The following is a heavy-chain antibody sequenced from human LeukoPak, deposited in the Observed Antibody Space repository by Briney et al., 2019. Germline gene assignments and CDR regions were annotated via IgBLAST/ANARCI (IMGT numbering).Heavy chain of an antibody. Sequence: GESLKISCQGSGYSFTSYWIGWVRQMPGKGLEWMGIIYPGDSDTRYSPSFQGQVTISADKSISTAYLQWSSLKASDTAMYYCARQLISYSSSSGYWGQGTLVTVSS. CDR2: IYPGDSDT. CDR1: GYSFTSYW. J-gene: IGHJ4*02. V-gene: IGHV5-51*01. CDR3: ARQLISYSSSSGY. D-gene: IGHD6-6*01.